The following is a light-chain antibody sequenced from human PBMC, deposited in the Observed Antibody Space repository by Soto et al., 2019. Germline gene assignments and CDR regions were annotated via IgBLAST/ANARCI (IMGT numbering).Light chain of an antibody. V-gene: IGLV1-47*02. CDR1: SSNIGSNY. Sequence: QSVLTQPPSASGTPGQRVTISCSGSSSNIGSNYVYWYQQLPGTAPKLLIYSNSQRPSGVPDRFSGSKSGTSASLAISGLRSEDEADYYCSTWDDSLSGPVLGGGTKLTV. J-gene: IGLJ3*02. CDR2: SNS. CDR3: STWDDSLSGPV.